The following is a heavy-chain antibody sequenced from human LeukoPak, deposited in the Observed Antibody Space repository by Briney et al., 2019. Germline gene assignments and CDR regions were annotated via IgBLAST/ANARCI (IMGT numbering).Heavy chain of an antibody. CDR3: ASASKIGY. CDR2: INGGGSNT. V-gene: IGHV3-23*01. Sequence: GGSLRLSCVASRFAFNTYVMSWVRQAPGKGLEWVAAINGGGSNTYYADSVKGRFTISRDNAKNSLYLQMNSLRAEDTAVYYCASASKIGYWGQGTLVTVSS. CDR1: RFAFNTYV. D-gene: IGHD4-11*01. J-gene: IGHJ4*02.